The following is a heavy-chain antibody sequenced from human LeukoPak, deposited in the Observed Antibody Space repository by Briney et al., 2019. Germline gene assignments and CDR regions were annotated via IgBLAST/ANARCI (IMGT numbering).Heavy chain of an antibody. CDR2: IYDGGKT. D-gene: IGHD5-18*01. CDR3: ARGAGYPFYMDV. CDR1: GFIVNTNY. Sequence: GGSLRLSCAASGFIVNTNYMSWVRQAPGKGLEWVSLIYDGGKTYYADSVKGRFTISRDNSKTTLFLQMSSLRAEDTAVYYCARGAGYPFYMDVWGKGTTVTVSS. V-gene: IGHV3-66*02. J-gene: IGHJ6*03.